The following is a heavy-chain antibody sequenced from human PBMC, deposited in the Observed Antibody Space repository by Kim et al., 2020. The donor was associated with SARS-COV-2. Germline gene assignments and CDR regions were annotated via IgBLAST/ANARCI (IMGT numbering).Heavy chain of an antibody. V-gene: IGHV3-53*01. Sequence: GGSLRLSCAASGFTVSSYVMSWVRQTPGKGLEWVSLIYPDGYTYYADSVKGRFTISRDTSESTLYVQMNSLRADDTAVYYCGRLDFGDGYWGQGTLVTVSS. J-gene: IGHJ4*02. D-gene: IGHD4-17*01. CDR2: IYPDGYT. CDR3: GRLDFGDGY. CDR1: GFTVSSYV.